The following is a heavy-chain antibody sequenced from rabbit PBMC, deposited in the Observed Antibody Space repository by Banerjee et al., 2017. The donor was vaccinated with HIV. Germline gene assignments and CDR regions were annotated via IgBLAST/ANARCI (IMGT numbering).Heavy chain of an antibody. V-gene: IGHV1S45*01. Sequence: QEQLEESGGDLVKPGASLTLTCTASGFSFSSSAYMCWVRQAPGKGLEWIACIYAGSSGSTYYASWAKGRFTISKTSSTTVTLQMTSLTAADTATYFCARAFNLWGPGTLVTVS. CDR2: IYAGSSGST. CDR3: ARAFNL. CDR1: GFSFSSSAY. J-gene: IGHJ4*01.